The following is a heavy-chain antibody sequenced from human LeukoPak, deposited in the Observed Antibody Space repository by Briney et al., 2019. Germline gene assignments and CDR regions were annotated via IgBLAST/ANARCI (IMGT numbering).Heavy chain of an antibody. V-gene: IGHV4-30-4*01. CDR2: VYYSGST. D-gene: IGHD3-9*01. CDR3: ARLARSSANDILNGPFDY. J-gene: IGHJ4*02. Sequence: SETLSLTRTVSGGSISSGGEYWSWIRHLPGKGLEWIGYVYYSGSTYYNPSLESRITMAVDTSKNQFSLKLNSVTAADTAVYYCARLARSSANDILNGPFDYWGQGTLVTVSS. CDR1: GGSISSGGEY.